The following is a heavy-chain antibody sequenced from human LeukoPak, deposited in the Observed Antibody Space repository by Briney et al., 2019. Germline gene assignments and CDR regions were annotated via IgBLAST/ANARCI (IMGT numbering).Heavy chain of an antibody. CDR1: GFTFSSYW. CDR2: IKQDGSEK. J-gene: IGHJ4*02. V-gene: IGHV3-7*01. D-gene: IGHD6-13*01. Sequence: PGGSLRLSCAASGFTFSSYWMNWVRQAPGKGLEWVANIKQDGSEKYYVDSVKGRFTISRDNAKNSLYLQMNSLRAEDTAVYYCARDRYSSRISIRDYWGQGTLVTVSS. CDR3: ARDRYSSRISIRDY.